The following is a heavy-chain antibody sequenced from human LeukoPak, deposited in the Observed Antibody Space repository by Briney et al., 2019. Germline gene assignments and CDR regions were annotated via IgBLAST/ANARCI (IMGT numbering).Heavy chain of an antibody. CDR1: EFTFSTYA. CDR2: IGGGGPTT. CDR3: ARGFLGGTDQYFDS. J-gene: IGHJ4*02. D-gene: IGHD6-19*01. Sequence: GALGLSCAASEFTFSTYAMNWVRQPPAKGLEWVSTIGGGGPTTDYADSVKDRFTISRDNSKNTLYLQMNSLRAEDTAVYFCARGFLGGTDQYFDSWGQGTLVTVSS. V-gene: IGHV3-23*01.